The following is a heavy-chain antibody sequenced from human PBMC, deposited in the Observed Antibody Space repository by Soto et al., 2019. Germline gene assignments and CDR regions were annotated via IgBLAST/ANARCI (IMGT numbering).Heavy chain of an antibody. CDR2: VYSTGTT. D-gene: IGHD6-13*01. CDR3: ARVSKLVAAKAGKTAYFYAMDV. J-gene: IGHJ6*02. V-gene: IGHV4-61*08. Sequence: PSETLSLTCAVSGDSVSSSDFYWTWFRQPPGNPLEWIGYVYSTGTTNYSPSLKSRVDMSVDTSENQFSLKVRSVTAADSAVYFSARVSKLVAAKAGKTAYFYAMDVRALATTVTVXS. CDR1: GDSVSSSDFY.